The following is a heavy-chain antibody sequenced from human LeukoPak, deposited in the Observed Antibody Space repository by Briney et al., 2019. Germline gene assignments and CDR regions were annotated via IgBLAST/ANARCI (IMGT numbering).Heavy chain of an antibody. CDR1: GYTFTGYY. D-gene: IGHD3-22*01. V-gene: IGHV1-46*01. J-gene: IGHJ1*01. CDR3: ARVEDSSGYYLDEYFQH. CDR2: INPSGGST. Sequence: ASVKVSCKASGYTFTGYYMHWVRQAPGQGLEWMGIINPSGGSTSYAQKFQGRVTMTRDMSTSTVYMELSSLRSEDTAVYYCARVEDSSGYYLDEYFQHWGQGTLVTVSS.